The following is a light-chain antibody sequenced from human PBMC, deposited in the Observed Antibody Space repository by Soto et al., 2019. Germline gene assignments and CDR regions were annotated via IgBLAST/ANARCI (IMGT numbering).Light chain of an antibody. J-gene: IGKJ3*01. CDR2: GAS. CDR1: QSVSSSY. Sequence: EIVLTQSPGTLSLSPGERATLSCRASQSVSSSYLAWYQQKPGQAPRLLIYGASSRATGIPDRFSGSGSGTDFTLTISRLTPEDFAVYYCQQYGSSLFSFGPGTNMDIK. V-gene: IGKV3-20*01. CDR3: QQYGSSLFS.